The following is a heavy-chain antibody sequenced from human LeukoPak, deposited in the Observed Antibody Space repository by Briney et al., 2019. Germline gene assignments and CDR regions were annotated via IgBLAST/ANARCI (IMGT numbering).Heavy chain of an antibody. J-gene: IGHJ5*02. CDR3: ARVIYQAYWFDP. CDR2: INPKSGDT. Sequence: ASVKVSCKASGYIFTGYYMHWVRQAPGQGLEWMGWINPKSGDTNYAQTFLGRVTMTRDTSISTAYMEVSRLRSDDTAVYYCARVIYQAYWFDPWGQGTLVTVSS. V-gene: IGHV1-2*02. D-gene: IGHD2-21*01. CDR1: GYIFTGYY.